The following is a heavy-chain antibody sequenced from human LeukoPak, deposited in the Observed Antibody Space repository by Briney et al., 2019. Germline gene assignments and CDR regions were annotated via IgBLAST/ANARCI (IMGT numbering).Heavy chain of an antibody. CDR3: VIEYSAFDH. Sequence: SETLSLTCTVSGHPMNISSNYKWTWLRQSPRKGLEGIGYVYYSGSTNYNPSLQSRITISVDTSNNQFSLKLTSVTTADAAVYYCVIEYSAFDHWGQGILVTVSS. D-gene: IGHD5-12*01. V-gene: IGHV4-59*01. CDR2: VYYSGST. J-gene: IGHJ4*02. CDR1: GHPMNISSNYK.